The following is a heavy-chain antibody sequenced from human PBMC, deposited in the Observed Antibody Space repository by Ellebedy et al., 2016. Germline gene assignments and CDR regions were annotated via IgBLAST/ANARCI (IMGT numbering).Heavy chain of an antibody. D-gene: IGHD1-26*01. CDR3: AREEWELQRRGAFDI. Sequence: SLKISXVVSGFTSDDYGMHWIRQTPGKGLEWVAGIIWRSGATGYADSVKGRFTISRDNAKNSLYLQMNSLRAEDTAVYYCAREEWELQRRGAFDIWGQGTTVTVSS. V-gene: IGHV3-9*02. J-gene: IGHJ3*02. CDR2: IIWRSGAT. CDR1: GFTSDDYG.